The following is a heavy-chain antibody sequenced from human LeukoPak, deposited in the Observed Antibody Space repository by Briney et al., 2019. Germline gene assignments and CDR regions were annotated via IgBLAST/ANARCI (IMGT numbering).Heavy chain of an antibody. Sequence: ASVKVSCKASGYTFTGYYMHWVRQAPGQGLEWMGWINPNSGGTNYAQKFQGRVTMTSDTSISTAYMELSRLRSDDTAVYYCARGNYYGSGSYIVDPWGQGTLVTVSS. CDR3: ARGNYYGSGSYIVDP. CDR2: INPNSGGT. CDR1: GYTFTGYY. D-gene: IGHD3-10*01. V-gene: IGHV1-2*02. J-gene: IGHJ5*02.